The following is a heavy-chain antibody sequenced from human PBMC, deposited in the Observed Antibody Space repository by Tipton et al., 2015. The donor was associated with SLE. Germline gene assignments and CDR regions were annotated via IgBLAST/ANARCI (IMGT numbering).Heavy chain of an antibody. CDR1: GFTFSSYA. Sequence: SLRLSCAASGFTFSSYAMSWVRQAPGKGLEWVSAISGSGGSTYCADSVKGRFTISRDNSKNTLYLQMNSLRAEDTAVYYCAMLPSSSSWYYYYMDVWGKGTTVTVSS. D-gene: IGHD6-6*01. CDR2: ISGSGGST. J-gene: IGHJ6*03. CDR3: AMLPSSSSWYYYYMDV. V-gene: IGHV3-23*01.